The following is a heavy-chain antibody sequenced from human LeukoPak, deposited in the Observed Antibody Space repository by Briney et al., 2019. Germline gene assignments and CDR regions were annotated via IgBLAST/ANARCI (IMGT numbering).Heavy chain of an antibody. V-gene: IGHV4-59*12. CDR1: GGSISNYY. CDR3: ARSPQYCGGDCLFDY. CDR2: IHYSGST. Sequence: SETLSLTCTVSGGSISNYYWSWIRQPPGKGLEWIGYIHYSGSTNYNPSLKSRVTISVDTSKNQFSLKLSSVTAADTAVYYCARSPQYCGGDCLFDYWGQGTLVTVSS. D-gene: IGHD2-21*02. J-gene: IGHJ4*02.